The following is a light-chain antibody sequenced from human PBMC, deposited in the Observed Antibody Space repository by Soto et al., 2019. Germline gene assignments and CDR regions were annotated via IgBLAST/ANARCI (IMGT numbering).Light chain of an antibody. V-gene: IGKV1D-13*01. J-gene: IGKJ3*01. CDR2: DAS. CDR3: QQFNNYPH. Sequence: AIQLTQSPSSLSASIGDRVTITSRASQGISSALAWYQQKPGKAPKLLIYDASSLESGVPSRFSGSGSGTDFTLTISSLQPEDFATYYCQQFNNYPHFGPGTKVDI. CDR1: QGISSA.